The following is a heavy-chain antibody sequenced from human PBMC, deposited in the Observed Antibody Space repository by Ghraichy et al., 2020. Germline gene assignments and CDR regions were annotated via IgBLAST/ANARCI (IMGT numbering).Heavy chain of an antibody. J-gene: IGHJ4*02. Sequence: GGSLRLSCAASGFTVSSNYMSWVRQAPGKGLEWVSVIYSGGSTYYADSVKGRFTISRDNSKNTLYLQMNSLRAEDTAVYYCARDWKWLVGATKGGGDYWGQGTLVTVSS. CDR2: IYSGGST. V-gene: IGHV3-66*01. CDR3: ARDWKWLVGATKGGGDY. D-gene: IGHD1-26*01. CDR1: GFTVSSNY.